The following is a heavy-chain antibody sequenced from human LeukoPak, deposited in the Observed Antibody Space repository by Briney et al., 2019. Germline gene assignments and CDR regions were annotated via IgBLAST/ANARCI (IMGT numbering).Heavy chain of an antibody. CDR2: IHSSGST. D-gene: IGHD3-22*01. J-gene: IGHJ3*02. V-gene: IGHV4-39*07. CDR3: ARGPYSYDSSGAFDI. CDR1: GGSISSSSYY. Sequence: SETLSLTCTVSGGSISSSSYYWGWIRQPPGKGLEWIGSIHSSGSTYYNLSLKSRVTISVDTSKNQFSLKLSSVTAADTAVYFCARGPYSYDSSGAFDIWGQGTMVTVSS.